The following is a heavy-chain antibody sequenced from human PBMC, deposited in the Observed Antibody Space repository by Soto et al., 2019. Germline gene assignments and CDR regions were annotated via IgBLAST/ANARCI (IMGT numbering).Heavy chain of an antibody. CDR3: ASKAACGGDCYAFDS. D-gene: IGHD2-21*02. CDR1: GGIFSSNT. J-gene: IGHJ4*02. CDR2: IIPLFGTA. V-gene: IGHV1-69*06. Sequence: QVYLVQSGAEVKKPGSSVKTSCKASGGIFSSNTINWVRQAAGQGLEWMGGIIPLFGTANYAEKFQGRVTITADKSTKTEYMELTSLRSEDTAVHYCASKAACGGDCYAFDSWGQGTLVTVSS.